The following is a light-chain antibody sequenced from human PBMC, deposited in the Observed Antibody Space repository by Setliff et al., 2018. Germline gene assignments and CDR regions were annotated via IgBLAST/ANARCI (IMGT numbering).Light chain of an antibody. CDR2: SNN. CDR3: AAWDDSLTGSYV. J-gene: IGLJ1*01. V-gene: IGLV1-44*01. CDR1: SSNIGGNT. Sequence: QSALTQPPSTSGNPGQRVTISCSGSSSNIGGNTVNWYQQLPGTAPRLLIFSNNDRPSGVSNRFTGSKSGTSASLTISGLQSEDEGDYYCAAWDDSLTGSYVFGTGTKVTVL.